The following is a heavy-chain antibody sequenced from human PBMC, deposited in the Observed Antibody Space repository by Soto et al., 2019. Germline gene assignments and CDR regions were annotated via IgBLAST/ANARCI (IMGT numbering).Heavy chain of an antibody. CDR3: AKDAVYNDGLWLVAN. V-gene: IGHV3-23*01. J-gene: IGHJ4*02. CDR2: MTGSGGDI. D-gene: IGHD5-12*01. CDR1: GFSFSRYA. Sequence: GGSLRLSCAASGFSFSRYAMMWVRQAPGKGQEWVAGMTGSGGDIRYADSVKGRFTISKDNSKNTLYLQMYSLRAEDTAIYYCAKDAVYNDGLWLVANWGQGTLVTVSS.